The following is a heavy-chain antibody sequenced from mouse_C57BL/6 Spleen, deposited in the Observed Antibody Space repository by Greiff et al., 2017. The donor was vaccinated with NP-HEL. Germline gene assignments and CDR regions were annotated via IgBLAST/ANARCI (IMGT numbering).Heavy chain of an antibody. CDR1: GFTFSNYW. D-gene: IGHD2-4*01. J-gene: IGHJ3*01. CDR2: IRLKSDNYAT. Sequence: EVKVEESGGGLVQPGGSMKLSCVASGFTFSNYWMNWVRQSPEKGLEWVAQIRLKSDNYATHYAESVKGRFTISRDDSKSSVYLQMNNLRAEDTGIYYCTGPSYYDYDWFAYWGQGTLVTVSA. CDR3: TGPSYYDYDWFAY. V-gene: IGHV6-3*01.